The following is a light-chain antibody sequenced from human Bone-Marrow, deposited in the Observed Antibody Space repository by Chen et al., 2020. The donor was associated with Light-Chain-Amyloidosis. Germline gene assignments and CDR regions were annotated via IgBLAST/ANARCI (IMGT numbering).Light chain of an antibody. CDR1: QSLLHSNGHTY. CDR3: MQALQTPLT. J-gene: IGKJ4*01. CDR2: LGS. V-gene: IGKV2-28*01. Sequence: DIVLTQSPLALPVTPGEPASISCRSSQSLLHSNGHTYLDWYLQKPGQSPQVLIYLGSERASGVHDRFSGSGSGTDFTLKISRVEAEDVGVYDCMQALQTPLTFGGGTKVEIK.